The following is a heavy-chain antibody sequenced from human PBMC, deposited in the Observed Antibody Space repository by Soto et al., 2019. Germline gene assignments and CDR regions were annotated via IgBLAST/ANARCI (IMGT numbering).Heavy chain of an antibody. Sequence: PSETLSLTCAVSGGSISSSNWWSWVRQPPGKGLEWIGEIYHSGSTNYNPSLKSRVTISVDKSKNQFSLKLSSVTAADTAVYYCARKDDFWSGYYTGYHYYGMDVWGQGPTVTVSS. J-gene: IGHJ6*02. CDR2: IYHSGST. D-gene: IGHD3-3*01. CDR1: GGSISSSNW. V-gene: IGHV4-4*02. CDR3: ARKDDFWSGYYTGYHYYGMDV.